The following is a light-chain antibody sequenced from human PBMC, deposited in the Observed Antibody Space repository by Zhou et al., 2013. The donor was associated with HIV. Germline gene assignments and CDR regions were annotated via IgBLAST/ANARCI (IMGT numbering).Light chain of an antibody. CDR2: GAS. CDR3: QQYGSSPFT. Sequence: EFVLTQSPGTLSLFPGERATLSCRTSQSVTSNFLAWYQQKPGQAPRLLIYGASSRATGIPDRFSGSGSGTDFTLTISRLEPEDFAVYFCQQYGSSPFTFGQGTKLEIK. V-gene: IGKV3-20*01. CDR1: QSVTSNF. J-gene: IGKJ2*01.